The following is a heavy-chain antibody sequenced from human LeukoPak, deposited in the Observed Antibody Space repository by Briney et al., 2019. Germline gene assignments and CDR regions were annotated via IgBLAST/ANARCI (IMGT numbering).Heavy chain of an antibody. CDR2: IIPILGIA. CDR3: ARPYSGYDHFDY. J-gene: IGHJ4*02. CDR1: GGTFSSYA. V-gene: IGHV1-69*04. D-gene: IGHD5-12*01. Sequence: GASVKVSCKASGGTFSSYAISWVRQAPGQGLEWMGRIIPILGIANYAQKFQGRVTITADKSTSTAYMELSSLRSDDTAVYYCARPYSGYDHFDYWGQGTLVTVSS.